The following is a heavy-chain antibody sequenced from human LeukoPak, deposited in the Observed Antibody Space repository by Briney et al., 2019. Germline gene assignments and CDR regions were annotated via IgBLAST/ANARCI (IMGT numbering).Heavy chain of an antibody. CDR1: GFTFSSYA. CDR3: ARDGSEWSRDL. V-gene: IGHV3-23*01. CDR2: VSGSGGST. J-gene: IGHJ5*02. Sequence: GGSLRLSCAASGFTFSSYAMSWVRQAPGKGLEWVSAVSGSGGSTYYADSVKGRFTISRDNSKNTLYLQMNSLRAEDTAVYYCARDGSEWSRDLWGQGTLVTVSS. D-gene: IGHD3-22*01.